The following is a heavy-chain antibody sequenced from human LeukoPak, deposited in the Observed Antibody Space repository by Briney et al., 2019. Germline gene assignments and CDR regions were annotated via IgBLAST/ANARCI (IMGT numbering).Heavy chain of an antibody. J-gene: IGHJ3*02. D-gene: IGHD4-11*01. CDR3: ARDDSPTLTGPAYYDAFDI. CDR1: GFTFSNYW. Sequence: PGGSLRLSCAASGFTFSNYWMTWVRQAPGKGLEWVANIRRDGSQIHHVDSVKGRFTISRDNAKNSLSLQMNSLRAEDTAIYYCARDDSPTLTGPAYYDAFDIWGQGIMVTVSS. V-gene: IGHV3-7*01. CDR2: IRRDGSQI.